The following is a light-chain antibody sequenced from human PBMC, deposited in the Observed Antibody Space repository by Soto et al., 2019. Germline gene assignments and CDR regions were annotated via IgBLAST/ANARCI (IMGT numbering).Light chain of an antibody. V-gene: IGLV1-44*01. CDR3: AAWDYSLKAKL. Sequence: QSVLTPPPSASGTPGQTVTISCSGSGSNIGENAVNWYQHLPGTAPQLLIYSNALRPSGVPHRFSGSKSGTAGSLAISGLQAEDEAHYLRAAWDYSLKAKLVGGGTQLTVL. CDR1: GSNIGENA. J-gene: IGLJ2*01. CDR2: SNA.